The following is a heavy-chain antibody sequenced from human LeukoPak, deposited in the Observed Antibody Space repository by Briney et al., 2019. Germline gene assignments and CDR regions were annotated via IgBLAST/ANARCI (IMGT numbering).Heavy chain of an antibody. CDR1: GYTFTGYY. J-gene: IGHJ3*02. Sequence: ASVKVSCKASGYTFTGYYMHWVRQAPGQGLESMGWINPNSGGTNYAQKFQGRVTMTRDTSISTAYMELSRLRSDDTAVYYCARDGGSWHDGAFDIWGQGTMVTVSS. V-gene: IGHV1-2*02. D-gene: IGHD6-13*01. CDR3: ARDGGSWHDGAFDI. CDR2: INPNSGGT.